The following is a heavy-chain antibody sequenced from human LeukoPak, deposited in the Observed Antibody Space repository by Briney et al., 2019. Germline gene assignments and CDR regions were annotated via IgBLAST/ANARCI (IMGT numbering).Heavy chain of an antibody. V-gene: IGHV3-30*03. CDR2: ISYDGSNK. D-gene: IGHD6-13*01. J-gene: IGHJ4*02. CDR1: GFTFSSYG. CDR3: ARYLHSRIAAAEYFDY. Sequence: PGRSLRLSCAASGFTFSSYGMHWVRQAPGKGLEWVAVISYDGSNKYYADSVKGRFTISRDNSKNTLYLQVNSLRAEDTAVYYCARYLHSRIAAAEYFDYWGQGTLVTVSS.